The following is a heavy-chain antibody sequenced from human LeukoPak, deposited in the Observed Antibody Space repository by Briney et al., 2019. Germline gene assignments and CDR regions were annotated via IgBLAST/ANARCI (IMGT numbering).Heavy chain of an antibody. CDR2: FDLEDGET. D-gene: IGHD3-10*01. CDR3: ATDSLGELLSRGDAFDI. V-gene: IGHV1-24*01. J-gene: IGHJ3*02. CDR1: GYTLTELS. Sequence: ASVKVSCKVSGYTLTELSMHWVRQAPGKGLEWMGGFDLEDGETIYAQKFQGRVTMTEDTSTDTAYMELSSLRSEDTAVYYCATDSLGELLSRGDAFDIWGQGTMVTVSS.